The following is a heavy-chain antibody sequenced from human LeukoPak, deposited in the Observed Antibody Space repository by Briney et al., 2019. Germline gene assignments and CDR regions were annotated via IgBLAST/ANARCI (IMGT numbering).Heavy chain of an antibody. D-gene: IGHD3-22*01. CDR2: IYYDGRT. CDR1: DYSISNGYY. J-gene: IGHJ3*02. Sequence: SETLSLTCTVSDYSISNGYYWGWIRQPPGKGLEWIATIYYDGRTYYNPSLQSRVTISVDTSKNQFSLKLSSVTAADTAVYYCARPAPSRYYYDSTGWDDAFDIWGQGTMVTVSS. CDR3: ARPAPSRYYYDSTGWDDAFDI. V-gene: IGHV4-38-2*02.